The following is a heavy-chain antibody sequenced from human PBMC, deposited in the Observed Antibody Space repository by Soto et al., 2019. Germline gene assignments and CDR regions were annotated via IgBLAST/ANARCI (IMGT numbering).Heavy chain of an antibody. CDR1: GYTFTSYG. V-gene: IGHV1-18*01. CDR3: AKGFRVNIVWGEVLEF. J-gene: IGHJ4*02. D-gene: IGHD3-16*01. CDR2: ISAYNGNT. Sequence: QVQLVQSGAEVKKPGASVKVSCKASGYTFTSYGISWVRQAPGQGLEWMGWISAYNGNTNYAQKLQGRVTMTTDTSKNPAYMGLRGVGSDDKGVDFCAKGFRVNIVWGEVLEFWGQGTLVTVSS.